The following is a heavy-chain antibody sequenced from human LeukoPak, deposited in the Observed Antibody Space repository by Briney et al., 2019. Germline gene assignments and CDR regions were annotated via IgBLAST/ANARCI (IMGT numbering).Heavy chain of an antibody. V-gene: IGHV1-69*13. CDR3: ARSPSGSYPFDY. CDR2: IIPIFGTP. D-gene: IGHD1-26*01. J-gene: IGHJ4*02. CDR1: GGTFSSYA. Sequence: ASVTASCTASGGTFSSYAISWVRQAPGQGLEWMGGIIPIFGTPNYAQKFQGRVTITADESTSTAYMELSSLRSEDTAVYYCARSPSGSYPFDYWGQGTLVTVSS.